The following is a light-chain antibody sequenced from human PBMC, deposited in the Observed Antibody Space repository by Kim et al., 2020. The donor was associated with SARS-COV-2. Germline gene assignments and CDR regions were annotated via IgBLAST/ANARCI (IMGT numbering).Light chain of an antibody. Sequence: ASVGDRVTITCRASHTISTSLNWYQQKPGQAPKILISAASSLRSGVPSRFSGRGSGTDFTLTISSLQPDDYATYYCQQSYINPRSFGQGTKLEI. CDR3: QQSYINPRS. J-gene: IGKJ2*04. V-gene: IGKV1-39*01. CDR1: HTISTS. CDR2: AAS.